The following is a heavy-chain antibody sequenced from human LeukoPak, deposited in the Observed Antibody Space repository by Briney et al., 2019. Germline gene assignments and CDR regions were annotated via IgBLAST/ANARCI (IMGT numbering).Heavy chain of an antibody. Sequence: GGSLRLSCAASGFTFSSYAMHWVRQAPGKGLEWVAVISYDGSNKYYADSVKGRFTISRDNSNNTLYLQMNSLRAEDTAVYYCARDAGHEYYYDSSGYSNWFDPWGQGTLVTVSS. CDR3: ARDAGHEYYYDSSGYSNWFDP. V-gene: IGHV3-30-3*01. CDR1: GFTFSSYA. D-gene: IGHD3-22*01. CDR2: ISYDGSNK. J-gene: IGHJ5*02.